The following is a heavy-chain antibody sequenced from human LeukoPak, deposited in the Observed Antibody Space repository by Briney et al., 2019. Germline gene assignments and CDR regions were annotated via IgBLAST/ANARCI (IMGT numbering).Heavy chain of an antibody. J-gene: IGHJ5*02. Sequence: PSETLSLTCAVSGGSISSGGYSWSWIRQPPGKGLEWIGYIYYSGSTYYNPSLKSRVTISVDTSKNQFSLKLSSVTAADTAVYYCARGYSGSYGRFDPWGQGTLVTVSS. CDR1: GGSISSGGYS. CDR2: IYYSGST. CDR3: ARGYSGSYGRFDP. D-gene: IGHD1-26*01. V-gene: IGHV4-30-4*07.